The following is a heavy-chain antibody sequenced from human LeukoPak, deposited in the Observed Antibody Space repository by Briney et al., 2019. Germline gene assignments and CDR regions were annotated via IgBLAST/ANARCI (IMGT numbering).Heavy chain of an antibody. V-gene: IGHV1-46*01. J-gene: IGHJ4*02. CDR1: GHTFTSYY. CDR3: ARAVDILTGYEWYFDY. Sequence: ASVKVSCKASGHTFTSYYVHWVRQAPGQGLEWMGIINPSGGSTSYAQKFQGRVTMTRDTSTSTVYMELSSLRSEDTAVYYCARAVDILTGYEWYFDYWGQGTLVTVSS. CDR2: INPSGGST. D-gene: IGHD3-9*01.